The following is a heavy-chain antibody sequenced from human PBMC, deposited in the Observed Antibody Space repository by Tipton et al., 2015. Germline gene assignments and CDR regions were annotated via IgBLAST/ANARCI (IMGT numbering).Heavy chain of an antibody. Sequence: TLSLTCAVYGGSFSGYYWTWIRQPPGKGLEWIGEINHSGGTKYNPSLKSRVTMSVDTSKKQFSLKLTSVTATDTAVYYCARARGRHGGLFDSWGQGTLVTVSS. CDR1: GGSFSGYY. V-gene: IGHV4-34*01. CDR3: ARARGRHGGLFDS. J-gene: IGHJ4*02. CDR2: INHSGGT. D-gene: IGHD4-23*01.